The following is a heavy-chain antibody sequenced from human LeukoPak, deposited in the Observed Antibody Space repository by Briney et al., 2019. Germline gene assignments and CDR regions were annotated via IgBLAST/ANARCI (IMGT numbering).Heavy chain of an antibody. Sequence: GESLKISCKGSGYRFTNYWIGWVRQMPGKGLEWMGIIYPGDSDTRYSPSFQGKVTISADKSISTAYLQWSSLKASDTAMYYCAIGGDSSTSCYRCFNYWGQGTPVTVSS. D-gene: IGHD2-2*02. J-gene: IGHJ4*02. CDR3: AIGGDSSTSCYRCFNY. CDR2: IYPGDSDT. CDR1: GYRFTNYW. V-gene: IGHV5-51*01.